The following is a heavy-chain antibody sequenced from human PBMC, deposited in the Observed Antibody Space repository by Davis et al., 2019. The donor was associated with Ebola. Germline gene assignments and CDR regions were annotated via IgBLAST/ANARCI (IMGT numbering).Heavy chain of an antibody. CDR1: GFTFSSYW. CDR2: IKQDGSEK. V-gene: IGHV3-7*03. D-gene: IGHD2-2*01. CDR3: ARGRGYCSSTSCYLFDY. Sequence: GGSLRLSCAASGFTFSSYWMSWVRQAPGKGLEWVVNIKQDGSEKYYVDSVKGRFTISRDNAKNSLYLQMNSLRAEDTAVYYCARGRGYCSSTSCYLFDYWGQGTLVTVSS. J-gene: IGHJ4*02.